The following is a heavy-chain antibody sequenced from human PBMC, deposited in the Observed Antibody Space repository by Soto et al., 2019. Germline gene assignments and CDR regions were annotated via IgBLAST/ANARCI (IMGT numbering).Heavy chain of an antibody. V-gene: IGHV4-39*01. CDR3: ASIFPGYCSGGSCYPNWFDP. D-gene: IGHD2-15*01. J-gene: IGHJ5*02. Sequence: PSETLSLTCTVSGGSISSSSYYWGWIRQPPGKGLEWIGSIYYSGSTYYNPSLKSRVTISVDTSKNQFSLKLSSVAAADTAVYYCASIFPGYCSGGSCYPNWFDPWGQGTLVTVSS. CDR2: IYYSGST. CDR1: GGSISSSSYY.